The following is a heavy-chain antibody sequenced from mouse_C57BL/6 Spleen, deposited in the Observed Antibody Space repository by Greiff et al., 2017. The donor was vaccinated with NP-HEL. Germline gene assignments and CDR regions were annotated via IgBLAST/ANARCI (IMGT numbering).Heavy chain of an antibody. J-gene: IGHJ4*01. D-gene: IGHD2-4*01. CDR3: TRPYDDYDAGYAMDY. CDR1: GYTFTSYW. CDR2: IYPGNSDT. V-gene: IGHV1-5*01. Sequence: VHVKQSGTVLARPGASVKMSCKTSGYTFTSYWMHWVKQRPGQGLEWIGAIYPGNSDTSYNQKFKGKAKLTAVTSASTAYMELSSLTTEDSAVYYCTRPYDDYDAGYAMDYWGQGTSVTVSS.